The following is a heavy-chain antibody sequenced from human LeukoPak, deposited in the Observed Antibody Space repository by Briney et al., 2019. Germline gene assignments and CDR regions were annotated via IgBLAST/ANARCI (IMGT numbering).Heavy chain of an antibody. CDR1: GFTFSTYV. J-gene: IGHJ5*02. D-gene: IGHD6-13*01. V-gene: IGHV3-23*01. CDR3: ARAYSSPNWFDP. Sequence: PGGSLRLSCAASGFTFSTYVMSWVRQAPGKGLEWVSAISGSGGSTYYADSVKGRFTISRDNSKNTLYLQMNSLRVEDTAVYYCARAYSSPNWFDPWGQGTLVTVSS. CDR2: ISGSGGST.